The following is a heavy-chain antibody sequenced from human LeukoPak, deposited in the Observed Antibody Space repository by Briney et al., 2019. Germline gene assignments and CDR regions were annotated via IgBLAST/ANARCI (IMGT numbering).Heavy chain of an antibody. CDR2: INHSGST. J-gene: IGHJ4*02. V-gene: IGHV4-34*01. CDR1: GGSFFGYY. D-gene: IGHD6-19*01. Sequence: SETLSLTSAVYGGSFFGYYWCSIPPPPGKGLEWIGEINHSGSTNYNPSLKSRVTISVDTSKNQFSLKLSSVTAADTAVYYCARGSTIAVAGIDYWGQGTLVTVSS. CDR3: ARGSTIAVAGIDY.